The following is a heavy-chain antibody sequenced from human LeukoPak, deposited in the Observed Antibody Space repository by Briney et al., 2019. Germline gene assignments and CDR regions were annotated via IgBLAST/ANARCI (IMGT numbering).Heavy chain of an antibody. J-gene: IGHJ4*02. Sequence: GGSLRLSCAASGFPFSSYAMHWVRQAPGRGLEYVSAISSNGGSTTYANSVKGRFTISRDNSKNTLYLQMGSLRAEDMAVYYCARSSIVVVSILDYWGQGTLVTVSS. CDR1: GFPFSSYA. D-gene: IGHD2-2*01. CDR3: ARSSIVVVSILDY. V-gene: IGHV3-64*01. CDR2: ISSNGGST.